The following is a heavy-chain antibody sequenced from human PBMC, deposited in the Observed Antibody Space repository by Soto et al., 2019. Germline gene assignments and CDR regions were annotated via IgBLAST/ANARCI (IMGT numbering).Heavy chain of an antibody. V-gene: IGHV4-59*01. CDR1: GGSISSYY. CDR2: IYYSGST. CDR3: ARGRDNFDY. Sequence: PSETLSLTCTVSGGSISSYYWSWIRQPPGKGLEWIGYIYYSGSTNYNPSLKSRVTISVDTSKNQFSLKLSSVTAADTAVYYCARGRDNFDYWGQGTLVTVYS. J-gene: IGHJ4*02.